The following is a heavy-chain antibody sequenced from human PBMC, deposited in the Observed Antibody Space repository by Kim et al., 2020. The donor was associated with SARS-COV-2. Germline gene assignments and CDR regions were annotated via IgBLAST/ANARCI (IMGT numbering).Heavy chain of an antibody. Sequence: SETLSLTCTVSGGSISSNDYYWDWIRQPPGKGLEWIGSISYSGRTYYNPSLKSRVTISVDTSKNQLSLKLSSVTAADTGVYYCARGIFGVVIIPYYYYYMAVWGKETAVTVSS. D-gene: IGHD3-3*01. J-gene: IGHJ6*03. CDR2: ISYSGRT. CDR1: GGSISSNDYY. CDR3: ARGIFGVVIIPYYYYYMAV. V-gene: IGHV4-39*01.